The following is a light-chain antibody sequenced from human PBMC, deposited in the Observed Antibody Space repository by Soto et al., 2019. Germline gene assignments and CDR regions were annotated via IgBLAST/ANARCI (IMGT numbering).Light chain of an antibody. CDR1: QNIINW. V-gene: IGKV1-5*01. Sequence: DIHMTQSPSTLSASVGDRVTITCRASQNIINWLACYQQTPGKAPKLLIFDASNLESGVPPRFSGSGSGTEFTLTISGLQPDDFATYYCQQYRTFPYTFGQGTKVDIK. J-gene: IGKJ2*01. CDR3: QQYRTFPYT. CDR2: DAS.